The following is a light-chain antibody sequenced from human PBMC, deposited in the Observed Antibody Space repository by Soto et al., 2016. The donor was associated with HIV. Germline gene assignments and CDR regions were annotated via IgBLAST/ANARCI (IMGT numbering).Light chain of an antibody. J-gene: IGKJ3*01. CDR3: QQTDSFPFT. CDR2: STS. V-gene: IGKV1-12*01. Sequence: DFQLTQSPPSVSASVGDRVTISCRASQGISDWLAWYQQKPGKAPKLLIYSTSSLENGVPSRFSGSGSGTEFTLTISSLQPEDFATYYCQQTDSFPFTFGPGTKVNV. CDR1: QGISDW.